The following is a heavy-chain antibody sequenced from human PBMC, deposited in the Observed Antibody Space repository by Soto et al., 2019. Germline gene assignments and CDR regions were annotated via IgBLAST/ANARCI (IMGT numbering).Heavy chain of an antibody. CDR2: IYYSGST. CDR3: ARADYYGSGSYYNVAFDY. CDR1: GGSISSGDYY. V-gene: IGHV4-30-4*01. D-gene: IGHD3-10*01. Sequence: SETLSLTCTVSGGSISSGDYYWSWIRQPPGKGLEWIGYIYYSGSTYYNPSLKSRVTISVDTSKNQFSLKLSSVTAADTAVYYCARADYYGSGSYYNVAFDYWGQGTLVTVS. J-gene: IGHJ4*02.